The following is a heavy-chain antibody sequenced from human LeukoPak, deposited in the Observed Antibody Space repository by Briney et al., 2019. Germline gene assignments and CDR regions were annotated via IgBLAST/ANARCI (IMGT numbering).Heavy chain of an antibody. J-gene: IGHJ4*02. Sequence: PGGSLGLSCAASGFTVSSNYMSWVRQAPGKGLEWVSVIYSGGSTYYADSVKGRFTISRDNSKNTLYLQMNSLRAEDTAVYYCASYKKAYYYDSSGYYLDYWGQGTLVTVSS. D-gene: IGHD3-22*01. V-gene: IGHV3-53*01. CDR3: ASYKKAYYYDSSGYYLDY. CDR2: IYSGGST. CDR1: GFTVSSNY.